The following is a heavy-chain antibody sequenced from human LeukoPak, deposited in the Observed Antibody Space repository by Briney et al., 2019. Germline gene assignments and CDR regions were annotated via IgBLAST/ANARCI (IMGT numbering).Heavy chain of an antibody. J-gene: IGHJ6*02. V-gene: IGHV4-34*01. CDR1: GGSFSGYY. CDR3: ARGLGITMVWVSQYYGMDV. CDR2: INHSGST. Sequence: SETLSLTCAVYGGSFSGYYWSWIRQPPGKGLEWIGEINHSGSTNYNPSLKSRVTISVDTSKNQFSLKLSSVTAADTAVYYCARGLGITMVWVSQYYGMDVWGQGTTVTVSS. D-gene: IGHD3-10*01.